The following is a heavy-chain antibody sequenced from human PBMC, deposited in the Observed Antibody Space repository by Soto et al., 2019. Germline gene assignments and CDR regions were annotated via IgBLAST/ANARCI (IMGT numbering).Heavy chain of an antibody. J-gene: IGHJ6*02. Sequence: ASVKVSCKVSGYTLTELSMHWVRQAPGKGLEWMGGFDPEDGETIYAQKFQGRVTMTEDTSTDTAYMELSSLRSEDTAVYYCARGSEYSSSWYLQYYYGMDVWGQGTTVTVSS. D-gene: IGHD6-13*01. V-gene: IGHV1-24*01. CDR3: ARGSEYSSSWYLQYYYGMDV. CDR1: GYTLTELS. CDR2: FDPEDGET.